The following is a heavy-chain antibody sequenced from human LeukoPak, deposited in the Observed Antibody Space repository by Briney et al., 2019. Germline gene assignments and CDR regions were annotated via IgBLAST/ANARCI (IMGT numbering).Heavy chain of an antibody. J-gene: IGHJ4*02. CDR3: AKRSSTSSGYFDL. V-gene: IGHV3-23*01. D-gene: IGHD3-22*01. CDR1: GFTFDDYG. Sequence: GGSLRLSCAASGFTFDDYGMSWVRQAPGKGLEWVSAITGSGAYTDYADSVKGRFTISRDNSKNTIYLQMNSLRAEDTAVYYCAKRSSTSSGYFDLWGRGTLVTVSS. CDR2: ITGSGAYT.